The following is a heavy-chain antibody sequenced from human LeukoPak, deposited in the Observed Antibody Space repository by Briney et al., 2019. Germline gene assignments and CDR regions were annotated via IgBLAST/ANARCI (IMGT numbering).Heavy chain of an antibody. D-gene: IGHD3-22*01. V-gene: IGHV4-34*01. CDR3: ARASWFFDY. CDR1: GGSFSGYY. J-gene: IGHJ4*02. CDR2: INHSGST. Sequence: SETLSLTCAVYGGSFSGYYWSWTRQPPGKGLEWIGEINHSGSTNYNPSLKSRVTISVDTSKNQFSLKLSSVTAADTAVYYCARASWFFDYWGQGTLVTVSS.